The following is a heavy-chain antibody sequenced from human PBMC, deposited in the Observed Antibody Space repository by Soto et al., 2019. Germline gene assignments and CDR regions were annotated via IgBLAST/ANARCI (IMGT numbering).Heavy chain of an antibody. CDR3: VRGGTYRGFDI. V-gene: IGHV1-2*02. CDR1: GYSFTTYY. J-gene: IGHJ3*02. Sequence: ASVKVSCKASGYSFTTYYIHWVRQAPGQGLEWMGWIIPNSGGANYAQRFRGRITMTRDTSISTAYLEVSRLKYDDTAMYYCVRGGTYRGFDIWGQGTLVTVSS. CDR2: IIPNSGGA.